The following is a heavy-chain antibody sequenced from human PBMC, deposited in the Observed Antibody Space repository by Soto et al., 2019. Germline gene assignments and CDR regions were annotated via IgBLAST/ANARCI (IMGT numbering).Heavy chain of an antibody. V-gene: IGHV1-69*01. Sequence: QVQLVQSGAEVKKPGSSVKVSCKASGGTFSSYAISWVRQAPGQGLEWXGGXTPIFGTANYAQKFQGRVTITADESTSTAYMELSSLRSEDTAVYYCARAGIFGVVIYGHYFDYWGQGTLVTVSS. CDR3: ARAGIFGVVIYGHYFDY. J-gene: IGHJ4*02. CDR2: XTPIFGTA. D-gene: IGHD3-3*01. CDR1: GGTFSSYA.